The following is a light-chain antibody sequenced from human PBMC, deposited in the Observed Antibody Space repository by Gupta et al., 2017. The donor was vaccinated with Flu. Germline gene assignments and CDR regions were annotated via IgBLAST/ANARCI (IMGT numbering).Light chain of an antibody. CDR1: QIIPNNF. V-gene: IGKV3-20*01. CDR2: NVF. J-gene: IGKJ4*01. Sequence: EIVLTQSPGTLSLSPGEGATLSCRASQIIPNNFLAWYQQKPGQPPRVVIYNVFRRPTDIPDRFSGSGSGTHFTLTISRLEPEDFAVYYCHQYHLSPITFGGGTRVEI. CDR3: HQYHLSPIT.